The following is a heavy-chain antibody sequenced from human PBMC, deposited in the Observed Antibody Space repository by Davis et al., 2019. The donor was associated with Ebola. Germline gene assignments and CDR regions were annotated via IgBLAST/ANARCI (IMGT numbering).Heavy chain of an antibody. CDR3: ARGGSAAAAYYYGMDV. J-gene: IGHJ6*02. V-gene: IGHV3-53*05. CDR2: IYSGGST. D-gene: IGHD6-13*01. CDR1: GFTVSSNY. Sequence: GESLKISCAASGFTVSSNYMSWVRQAPGKGLEWVSVIYSGGSTYYADSVKGRFTISRDNSKNTLYLQMGSLRAEDMAVYYCARGGSAAAAYYYGMDVWGQGTTVTVSS.